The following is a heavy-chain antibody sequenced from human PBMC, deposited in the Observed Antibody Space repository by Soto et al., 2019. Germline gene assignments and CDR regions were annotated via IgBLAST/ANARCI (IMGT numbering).Heavy chain of an antibody. CDR1: EFTFSSYS. V-gene: IGHV3-21*01. Sequence: PGGSLRLSCAVSEFTFSSYSVNWVRQAPGKGLEWVSSISTGSSYIYYADSVKGRFTISRDNAKNSLYLQMNSLRDEDTAVYYCARAYCSGGSCFYGMDVWGQGTTVTVSS. CDR2: ISTGSSYI. D-gene: IGHD2-15*01. CDR3: ARAYCSGGSCFYGMDV. J-gene: IGHJ6*02.